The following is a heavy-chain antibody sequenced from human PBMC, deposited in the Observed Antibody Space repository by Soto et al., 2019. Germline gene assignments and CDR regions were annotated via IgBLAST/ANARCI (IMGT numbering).Heavy chain of an antibody. CDR2: ISSSSYI. V-gene: IGHV3-21*01. D-gene: IGHD4-17*01. J-gene: IGHJ6*02. CDR3: ARAPWVTTAYYYYGMDV. Sequence: PGGSLRLSCAASGFTFSSYSMNWVRQAPGKGLEWVSSISSSSYIYYADSVKGRFTISRDNAKNSLYLQMNSLRAEDTAVYYCARAPWVTTAYYYYGMDVWGQGTTVTVSS. CDR1: GFTFSSYS.